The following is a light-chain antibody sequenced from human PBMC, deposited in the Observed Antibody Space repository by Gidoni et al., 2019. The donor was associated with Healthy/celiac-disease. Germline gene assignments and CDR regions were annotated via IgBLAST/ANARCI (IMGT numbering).Light chain of an antibody. J-gene: IGKJ1*01. CDR3: QQYYSTPWT. CDR2: WAS. V-gene: IGKV4-1*01. Sequence: DIVMSQSPDPLAVSLGERATINCKSSQSVLYSSNNKNNLAWYQQKPGQPPKLLIYWASTRESGVPDRFSGSRSGTDFTLTISSLQAEDVAVYYCQQYYSTPWTFGQGTKVEIK. CDR1: QSVLYSSNNKNN.